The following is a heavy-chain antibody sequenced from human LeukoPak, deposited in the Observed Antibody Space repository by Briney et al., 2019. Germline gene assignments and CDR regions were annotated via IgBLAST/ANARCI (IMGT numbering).Heavy chain of an antibody. CDR1: GFTVSSNY. V-gene: IGHV3-53*04. D-gene: IGHD2-2*01. J-gene: IGHJ6*02. CDR3: ARVLKDIVVVPAAPEYYYYYGMDV. CDR2: IYSGGST. Sequence: GGSLRLSCAASGFTVSSNYMSWVRQAPGKGLEWVSVIYSGGSTYYADSVKGRFTISRHNSKNTLYLQMNSLRAEDTAVYYCARVLKDIVVVPAAPEYYYYYGMDVWGQGTTVTVSS.